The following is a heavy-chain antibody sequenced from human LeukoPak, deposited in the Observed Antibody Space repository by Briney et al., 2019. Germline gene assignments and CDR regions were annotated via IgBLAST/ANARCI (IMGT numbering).Heavy chain of an antibody. J-gene: IGHJ4*02. CDR1: GFTFGSYA. V-gene: IGHV3-23*01. D-gene: IGHD2-15*01. Sequence: PGGSLRLSCAASGFTFGSYAMYWVRQAPGKGLEWVSGIFGSGGSAHYADTVKGRFTISRDNSKNTVYLQMESLRAEDTATYYCAKTTTGYSSGRYPAWPIDYWGQGTLVTVSS. CDR2: IFGSGGSA. CDR3: AKTTTGYSSGRYPAWPIDY.